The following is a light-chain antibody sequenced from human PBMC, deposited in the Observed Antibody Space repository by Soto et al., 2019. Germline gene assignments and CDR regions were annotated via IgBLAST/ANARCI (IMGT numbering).Light chain of an antibody. J-gene: IGKJ5*01. V-gene: IGKV1-13*02. Sequence: AIQLTQSPSSLSASVGDRVTITCRASQGISSALAWYQQKPGKAPKLLIYDASSLESGVPSRFSGSGSGTDFTLTISSRQPEDFATYYCQQFNSYPHTFGQGTRLEIK. CDR1: QGISSA. CDR2: DAS. CDR3: QQFNSYPHT.